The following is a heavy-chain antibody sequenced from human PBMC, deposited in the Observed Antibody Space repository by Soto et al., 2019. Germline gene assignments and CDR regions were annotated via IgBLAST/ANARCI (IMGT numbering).Heavy chain of an antibody. J-gene: IGHJ4*02. CDR2: IVPIVDTS. CDR1: GGTFSSYA. CDR3: VRVVAISGYPDN. Sequence: QVQLVQSGAEVRQPASSVKVSCKTSGGTFSSYAISWVRQAPGQGLEWMGGIVPIVDTSTYAQKFQGRVTNTADESTSTAYMELSSLRSDDTAIYYSVRVVAISGYPDNWGQGTLVTVSS. V-gene: IGHV1-69*12. D-gene: IGHD5-12*01.